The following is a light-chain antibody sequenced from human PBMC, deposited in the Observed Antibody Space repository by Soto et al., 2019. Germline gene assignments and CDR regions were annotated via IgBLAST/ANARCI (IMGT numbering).Light chain of an antibody. CDR2: SNN. J-gene: IGLJ2*01. Sequence: QSVLTQPPSASGTPGQRVTISCSGSSSNIGRNAVNWYQQLPGTAPKLLIFSNNDRPSGVPDRFSGSKSGTSASLAISGLQSEDEADYYCTAWDDSLSGHVVFGGGTKLTV. CDR3: TAWDDSLSGHVV. V-gene: IGLV1-44*01. CDR1: SSNIGRNA.